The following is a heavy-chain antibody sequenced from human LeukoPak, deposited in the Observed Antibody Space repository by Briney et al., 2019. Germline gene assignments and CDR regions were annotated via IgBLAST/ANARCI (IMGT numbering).Heavy chain of an antibody. CDR3: ARDLAGYNSFDY. CDR2: IYSGGST. J-gene: IGHJ4*02. CDR1: GFTVSSNY. D-gene: IGHD5-24*01. Sequence: GGSLRLSCAASGFTVSSNYMSWVRQAPGKGLEWVSSIYSGGSTYYTDSVKGRFTISRGNSKNTLYLQMNSLRAEDTAVYYCARDLAGYNSFDYWGQGTLVTVSS. V-gene: IGHV3-66*01.